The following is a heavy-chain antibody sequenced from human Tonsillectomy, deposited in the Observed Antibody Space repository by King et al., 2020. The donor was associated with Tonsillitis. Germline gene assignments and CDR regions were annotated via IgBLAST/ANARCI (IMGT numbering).Heavy chain of an antibody. J-gene: IGHJ3*02. V-gene: IGHV4-59*11. CDR3: ARAGYSSGWYDAFDI. CDR2: IFYCGST. CDR1: GGSISSHY. Sequence: QLQESGPGLVKPSETLSLTCTVSGGSISSHYRILIRQPPGERLELIGYIFYCGSTHYNPSHKRRLPISVDTSKNQFSLKLSSATAADTAVYYCARAGYSSGWYDAFDIWGQGTMVTVSS. D-gene: IGHD6-19*01.